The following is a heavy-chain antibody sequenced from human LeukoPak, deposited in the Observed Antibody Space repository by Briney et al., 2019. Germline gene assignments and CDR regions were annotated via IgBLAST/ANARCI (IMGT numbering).Heavy chain of an antibody. J-gene: IGHJ4*02. CDR1: GFTFSSYE. CDR2: ISSSGSTI. CDR3: AKDKSSPTVTSFDY. V-gene: IGHV3-48*03. D-gene: IGHD4-17*01. Sequence: RSGGSLRLSCAASGFTFSSYEMNWVRQAPGKGLEWVSYISSSGSTIYYADSVKGRFTISRDNSKNTLYLQMNSLRADDTAIYYCAKDKSSPTVTSFDYWGQGTLVTVSS.